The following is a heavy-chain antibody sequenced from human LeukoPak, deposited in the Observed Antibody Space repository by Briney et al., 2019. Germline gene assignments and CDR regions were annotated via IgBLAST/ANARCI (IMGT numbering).Heavy chain of an antibody. CDR2: ISYDGSNK. D-gene: IGHD6-19*01. CDR1: GFTFSSYA. Sequence: PGRSQRLSCAASGFTFSSYAMHWVRQAPGKGLEWVAVISYDGSNKYYADSVKGRFTISRDNSKNTLYLQMNSLRAEDTAVYYCAGETDSSGWYPFDYWGQGTLVTVSS. J-gene: IGHJ4*02. V-gene: IGHV3-30*04. CDR3: AGETDSSGWYPFDY.